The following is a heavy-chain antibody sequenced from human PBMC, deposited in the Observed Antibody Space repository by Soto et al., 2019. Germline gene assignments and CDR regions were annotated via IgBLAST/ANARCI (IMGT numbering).Heavy chain of an antibody. D-gene: IGHD2-2*01. Sequence: QVQLVQSGAEMKKPGASVKVSCKASGYTFTSHDINWMRQTTGQGLEWMGWMNPNSGHTNYAQKFQGRVTMTRDTSISTAYMELTNLRSEDTAIYYGASDMSTNWGQGTLVTVSS. CDR1: GYTFTSHD. CDR2: MNPNSGHT. V-gene: IGHV1-8*01. CDR3: ASDMSTN. J-gene: IGHJ4*02.